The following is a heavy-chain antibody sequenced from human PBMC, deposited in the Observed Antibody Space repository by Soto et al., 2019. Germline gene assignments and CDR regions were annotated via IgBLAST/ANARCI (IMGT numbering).Heavy chain of an antibody. CDR1: GFTFSSYG. D-gene: IGHD3-22*01. J-gene: IGHJ3*02. CDR3: ARDPRVIPYYYDSSGYNDAFDI. V-gene: IGHV3-33*01. Sequence: PGGSLRLSCAASGFTFSSYGMHWVRQAPGKGLEWVAVIWYDGSNKYYADSVKGRFTISRDNSKNTLYLQMNSLRAEDTAVYYCARDPRVIPYYYDSSGYNDAFDIWGQGTMVTVSS. CDR2: IWYDGSNK.